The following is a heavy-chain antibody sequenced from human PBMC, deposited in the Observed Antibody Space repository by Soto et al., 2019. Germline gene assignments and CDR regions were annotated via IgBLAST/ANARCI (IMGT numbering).Heavy chain of an antibody. D-gene: IGHD6-13*01. CDR3: ARGSSGIAAAASLNYCYHYKEH. J-gene: IGHJ6*03. CDR2: IWYDGSNK. V-gene: IGHV3-33*01. Sequence: PGGSLRLSCAASGFTFSSYGMHWVRQAPSKGLEWVAVIWYDGSNKYYADSVKGRFTISRDNSTNTPYLQMNSLRAEDTAVYYCARGSSGIAAAASLNYCYHYKEHWVQGTTATVSS. CDR1: GFTFSSYG.